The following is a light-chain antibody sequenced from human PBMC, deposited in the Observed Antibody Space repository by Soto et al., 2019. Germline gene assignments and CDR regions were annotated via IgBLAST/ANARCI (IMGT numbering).Light chain of an antibody. CDR3: SSYTSHYTRV. V-gene: IGLV2-14*03. Sequence: QSALTQPPSASGSPGQSVTISCTGTSSDVTFYKYVSWYQQHSGKAPKLIIYEVTNRPSGVSNRFSGSKSGNTASLTISGLQADDEADYHCSSYTSHYTRVFGTGTKVTVL. CDR1: SSDVTFYKY. J-gene: IGLJ1*01. CDR2: EVT.